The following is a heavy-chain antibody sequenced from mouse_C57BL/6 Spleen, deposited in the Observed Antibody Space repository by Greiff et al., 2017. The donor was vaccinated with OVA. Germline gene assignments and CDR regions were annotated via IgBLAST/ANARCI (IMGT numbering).Heavy chain of an antibody. D-gene: IGHD4-1*01. CDR1: GFTFTDYY. J-gene: IGHJ2*01. Sequence: EVQLVESGGGLVQPGGSLSLSCAASGFTFTDYYMSWVRQPPGKALEWWGFIRNKANGYTTEYSASVQGRFTISRDNSQSILYLQVNALRAEDSATYYCARSLTGTYYFDYWGQGTTLTVSS. CDR2: IRNKANGYTT. CDR3: ARSLTGTYYFDY. V-gene: IGHV7-3*01.